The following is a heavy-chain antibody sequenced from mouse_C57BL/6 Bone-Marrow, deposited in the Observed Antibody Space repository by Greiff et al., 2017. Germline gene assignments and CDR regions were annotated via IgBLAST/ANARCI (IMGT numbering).Heavy chain of an antibody. D-gene: IGHD1-1*01. CDR3: ARGSSPIWYFDV. J-gene: IGHJ1*03. CDR2: ISYSGST. V-gene: IGHV3-8*01. CDR1: GYSITSDY. Sequence: VQLQQSGPGLAKPSQTLSLTCSVTGYSITSDYWNWIRKFPGNKLEYMGYISYSGSTYYNPSLKCLISIIRDTSKNQYYLQLKSVTNENAATYYYARGSSPIWYFDVWGTGTTVTVSS.